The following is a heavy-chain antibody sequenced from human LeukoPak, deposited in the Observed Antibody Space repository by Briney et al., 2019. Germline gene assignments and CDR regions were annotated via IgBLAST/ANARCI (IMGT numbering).Heavy chain of an antibody. CDR3: ARGPYDRYTAMPYSFDY. V-gene: IGHV1-2*02. Sequence: GASVKVSCKASGYTFTAYYMHWVRQAPGQGLEWMGWINPNTGGTNYAQKFQGRVTMTRDTSITTAYMELSRLRSDDTAVYYCARGPYDRYTAMPYSFDYWGQGTLVTVSS. CDR2: INPNTGGT. CDR1: GYTFTAYY. D-gene: IGHD2-2*01. J-gene: IGHJ4*02.